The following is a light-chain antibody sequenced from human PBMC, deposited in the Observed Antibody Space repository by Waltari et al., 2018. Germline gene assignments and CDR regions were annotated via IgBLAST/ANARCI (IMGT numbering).Light chain of an antibody. CDR1: TSNIANKT. CDR2: YDD. CDR3: SVWDDSLNGQV. Sequence: QSVLTKPPSVSEAPRQRVTIPCSGSTSNIANKTANWYQQLPGKAPKLLIYYDDLLPSGVSDRFSASKSGTSASLAISGLQSEDEADYYCSVWDDSLNGQVFGGGTKLTVL. V-gene: IGLV1-36*01. J-gene: IGLJ2*01.